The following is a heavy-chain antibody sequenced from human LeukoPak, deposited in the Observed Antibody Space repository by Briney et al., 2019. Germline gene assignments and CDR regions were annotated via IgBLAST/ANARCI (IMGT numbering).Heavy chain of an antibody. CDR3: ARDRLPEIVYDDSENYYYYYMDV. CDR1: GFTFSSYW. Sequence: GGSLRLSCAASGFTFSSYWMSWVRQAPGKGLEWVANIKQDGSEKYYVDSVKGRFTISRDNAKNSLYLQMNSLRVEDTAVYYCARDRLPEIVYDDSENYYYYYMDVWGKGTTVTVSS. CDR2: IKQDGSEK. V-gene: IGHV3-7*01. J-gene: IGHJ6*03. D-gene: IGHD5/OR15-5a*01.